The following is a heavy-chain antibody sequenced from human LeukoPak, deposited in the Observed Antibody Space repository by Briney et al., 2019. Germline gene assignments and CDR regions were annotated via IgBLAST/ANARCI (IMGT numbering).Heavy chain of an antibody. Sequence: GASLRLSCATSGFTFNVYAMHWVRQAPGKGLEWVAFIRHDGSSEYYAASVEGRFTISRDNSKNTLDLQMNRLTTEDTAFYFCAKGLDGYNYGAAGSWGQGTLVTVSS. CDR2: IRHDGSSE. V-gene: IGHV3-30*02. J-gene: IGHJ5*02. D-gene: IGHD5-24*01. CDR3: AKGLDGYNYGAAGS. CDR1: GFTFNVYA.